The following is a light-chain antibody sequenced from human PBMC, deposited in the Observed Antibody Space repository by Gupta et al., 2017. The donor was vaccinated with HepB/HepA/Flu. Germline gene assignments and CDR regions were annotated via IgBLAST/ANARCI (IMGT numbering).Light chain of an antibody. CDR2: GAS. CDR1: QSVSGSY. J-gene: IGKJ4*01. V-gene: IGKV3-20*01. Sequence: EIVLTQSPGTLSLSPGERATLSCRASQSVSGSYLAWYQEKPGQAPRLLIYGASSRASGIPDRFTGSGSGTDFTLTSSRREPEDFAMYYCQQYVNSLTFGGGTKVEIK. CDR3: QQYVNSLT.